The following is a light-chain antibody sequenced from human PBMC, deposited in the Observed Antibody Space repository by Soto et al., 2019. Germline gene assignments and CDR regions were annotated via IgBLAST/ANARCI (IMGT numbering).Light chain of an antibody. J-gene: IGKJ1*01. V-gene: IGKV1-39*01. Sequence: DIQMTQSPSSLSASVGYRVTITCRSSQSIVTYLNWYLQKPGKAPKLLIHAASNLQSGVPSRFSGSGSGTDFTLTISSLQPEDFATYFCHRSYSTPPWTFGQGTKVDIK. CDR3: HRSYSTPPWT. CDR2: AAS. CDR1: QSIVTY.